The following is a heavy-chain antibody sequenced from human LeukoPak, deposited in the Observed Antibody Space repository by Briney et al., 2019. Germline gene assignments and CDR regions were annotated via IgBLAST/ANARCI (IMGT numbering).Heavy chain of an antibody. V-gene: IGHV3-21*01. Sequence: GGSLRLSCAASGFTFSSYGMHWVRQAPGKGLEWVSSISSSSSYIYYADSVKGRFTISRDNAKNSLYLQMNSLRAEDTAVYYCASGYCSGGSCYFDAFDIWGQGTMVTVSS. D-gene: IGHD2-15*01. J-gene: IGHJ3*02. CDR2: ISSSSSYI. CDR1: GFTFSSYG. CDR3: ASGYCSGGSCYFDAFDI.